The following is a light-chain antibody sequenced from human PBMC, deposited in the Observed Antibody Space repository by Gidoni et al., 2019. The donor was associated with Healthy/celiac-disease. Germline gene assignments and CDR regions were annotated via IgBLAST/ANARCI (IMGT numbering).Light chain of an antibody. CDR2: EVS. V-gene: IGLV2-23*02. CDR1: SSDVGSYNL. CDR3: CSYAGSSTSLV. Sequence: QSALTQPASVSGSPRQSITISCTGTSSDVGSYNLVSWYQQHPGKAPKLMIYEVSKRPSGVSNRFSGSKSGNTASLTISGLQAEDEADYYCCSYAGSSTSLVFGTGTKVTVL. J-gene: IGLJ1*01.